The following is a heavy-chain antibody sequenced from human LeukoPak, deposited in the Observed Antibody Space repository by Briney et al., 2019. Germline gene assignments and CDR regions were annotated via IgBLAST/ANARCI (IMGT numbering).Heavy chain of an antibody. V-gene: IGHV3-72*01. J-gene: IGHJ4*02. CDR1: GFTFRDLY. CDR2: IRNKANSYTT. D-gene: IGHD6-13*01. Sequence: GGSLRLSCAVSGFTFRDLYMDWVPQAPGKGLEWVGRIRNKANSYTTEYAASVKGRFTISRDDSKNSLFLQMNSLKTEDTAVYYCDRTYRSRYDYWVQGTLVTVSS. CDR3: DRTYRSRYDY.